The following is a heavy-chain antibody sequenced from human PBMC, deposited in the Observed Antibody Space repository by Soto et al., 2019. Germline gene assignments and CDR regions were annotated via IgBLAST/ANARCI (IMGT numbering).Heavy chain of an antibody. CDR1: GYTFTSYG. CDR2: ISAYNGNT. J-gene: IGHJ3*02. D-gene: IGHD5-12*01. V-gene: IGHV1-18*04. Sequence: EASVKVSCKASGYTFTSYGINWLRQAPGQGLEWLGLISAYNGNTNYAQKLQGRVTMTTDTSTSTAYMELRSLRSDDTAVYYCARESFGYGGYDPADGAFDIWGQGTMVTVSS. CDR3: ARESFGYGGYDPADGAFDI.